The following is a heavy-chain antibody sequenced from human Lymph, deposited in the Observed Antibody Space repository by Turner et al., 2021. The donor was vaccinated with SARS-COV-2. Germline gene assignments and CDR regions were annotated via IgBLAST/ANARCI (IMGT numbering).Heavy chain of an antibody. CDR3: AKGQGILNGYMDY. CDR1: GYTFSSSA. D-gene: IGHD3-9*01. Sequence: EVQLLGSGGGLLRPAGSLRLSCPASGYTFSSSAMSGVRQAPGKGVEWVSAISVRGGSTNYADSVKCRFTISRDNTKNTLYLQMNSMRAEETAVYDCAKGQGILNGYMDYWGQGTLVTVSS. V-gene: IGHV3-23*01. CDR2: ISVRGGST. J-gene: IGHJ4*02.